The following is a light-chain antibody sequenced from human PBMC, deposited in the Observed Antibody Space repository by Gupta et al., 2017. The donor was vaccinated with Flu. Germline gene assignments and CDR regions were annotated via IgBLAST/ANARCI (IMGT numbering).Light chain of an antibody. V-gene: IGLV2-8*01. CDR2: EVS. Sequence: QSALTQPPSASGSPGQPGTSSRTGTSSDVGGYNYVSWYQQHPGKAPKLMIYEVSKRPSGVPDRFSGSKSGNTASLTVSGLQAEDEADYYCRSYAGSNNFVVFGTGTKVTVL. CDR1: SSDVGGYNY. CDR3: RSYAGSNNFVV. J-gene: IGLJ1*01.